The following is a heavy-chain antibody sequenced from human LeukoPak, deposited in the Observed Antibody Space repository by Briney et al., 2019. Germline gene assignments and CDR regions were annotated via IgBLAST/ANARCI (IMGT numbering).Heavy chain of an antibody. CDR2: ISSSGSHI. CDR1: GFTFSDYD. Sequence: GGSLRLSCAASGFTFSDYDMSWIRQAPGKGLEWVSDISSSGSHIYYADSVKGRFPISRDNAKTSLYLNMNSLRAEATAVYYCAREIVLRLAKANDYWGQGTLVIVSS. J-gene: IGHJ4*02. V-gene: IGHV3-11*01. D-gene: IGHD3-22*01. CDR3: AREIVLRLAKANDY.